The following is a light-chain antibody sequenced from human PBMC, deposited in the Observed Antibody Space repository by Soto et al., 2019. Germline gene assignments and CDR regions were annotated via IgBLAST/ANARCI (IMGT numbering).Light chain of an antibody. CDR2: EVS. V-gene: IGLV2-23*02. Sequence: QSAVTQPASVSGSPGQSITISCTGTSSDVGSYNLVSWYQQHPGKAPKFMIYEVSKRPSGVSNRFSGSKSGNTASLTISGLQAEDEADYYCCSYAGSSPVVFGGGTKLTVL. J-gene: IGLJ2*01. CDR1: SSDVGSYNL. CDR3: CSYAGSSPVV.